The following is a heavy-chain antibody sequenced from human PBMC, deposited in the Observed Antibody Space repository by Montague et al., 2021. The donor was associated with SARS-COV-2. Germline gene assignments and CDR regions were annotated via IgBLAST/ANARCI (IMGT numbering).Heavy chain of an antibody. CDR2: ISYSGST. CDR1: GGSISSYY. D-gene: IGHD2-15*01. V-gene: IGHV4-59*01. J-gene: IGHJ5*02. CDR3: ARDGCSGGSCYYNWFDP. Sequence: SETLSLTCTVSGGSISSYYWSWIRQPPGKGLEWIGYISYSGSTNYNPSLKSRVTMSVDTSKNHFSLKLNSVTAADTVVYYCARDGCSGGSCYYNWFDPWGQGTLVTVSS.